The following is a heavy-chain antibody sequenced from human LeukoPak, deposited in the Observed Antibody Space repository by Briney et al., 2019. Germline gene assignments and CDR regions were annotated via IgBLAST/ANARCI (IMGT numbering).Heavy chain of an antibody. Sequence: GASVKVSCKASGYTFTGYYMHWVRQAPGQGLEWMGWINPNSGGTNYAQKFQGRVTMTRDTSISTAYMEVSRLRSDDTAVYYCARSSGRITMIVVGPEGYFDYWGQGTLVTVSS. CDR3: ARSSGRITMIVVGPEGYFDY. CDR2: INPNSGGT. V-gene: IGHV1-2*02. CDR1: GYTFTGYY. J-gene: IGHJ4*02. D-gene: IGHD3-22*01.